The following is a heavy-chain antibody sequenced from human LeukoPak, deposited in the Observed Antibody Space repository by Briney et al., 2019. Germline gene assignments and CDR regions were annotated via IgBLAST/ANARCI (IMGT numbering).Heavy chain of an antibody. V-gene: IGHV3-23*01. Sequence: GGSLRLSCAASGLTFSSYAMTWVRQAPGKGLEWVSGISGSGGSSYSADSVKGRFTISRDNSKKTLYMQMNSLRAEDTAVYYCTKHRGGWIDAFDIWGQGTMVTVSS. D-gene: IGHD5-12*01. CDR1: GLTFSSYA. CDR2: ISGSGGSS. J-gene: IGHJ3*02. CDR3: TKHRGGWIDAFDI.